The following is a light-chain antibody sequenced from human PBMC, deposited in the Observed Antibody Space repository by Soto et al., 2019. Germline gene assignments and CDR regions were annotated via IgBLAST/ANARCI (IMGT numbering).Light chain of an antibody. V-gene: IGKV3-20*01. CDR2: NAS. CDR3: QQYRDLPQP. J-gene: IGKJ1*01. CDR1: QSVRSNY. Sequence: EIGLTQSPGTLSLSPGERATLSCRASQSVRSNYLAWYQQKPGQAPRLLIYNASTRATGIPDRGSGSGSGTDFTLTISRLEPEDFALYYCQQYRDLPQPFGQGTQVEIK.